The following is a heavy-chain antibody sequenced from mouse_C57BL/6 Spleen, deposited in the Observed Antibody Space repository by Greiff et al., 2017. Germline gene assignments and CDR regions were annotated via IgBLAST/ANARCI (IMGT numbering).Heavy chain of an antibody. Sequence: EVQRVESGGDLVKPGGSLKLSCAASGFTFSSYGMSWVRQTPDKRLEWVATISSGGSYTYYPDSVKGRFTISRDNAKNTLYLQMSSLKSEDTAMYYCARPNYYGSSYAAMDYWGQGTSVTVSS. CDR2: ISSGGSYT. J-gene: IGHJ4*01. CDR1: GFTFSSYG. CDR3: ARPNYYGSSYAAMDY. V-gene: IGHV5-6*01. D-gene: IGHD1-1*01.